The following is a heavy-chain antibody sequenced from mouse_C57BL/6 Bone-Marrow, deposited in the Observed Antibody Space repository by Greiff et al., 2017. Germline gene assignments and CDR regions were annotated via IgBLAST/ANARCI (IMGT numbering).Heavy chain of an antibody. D-gene: IGHD1-1*01. Sequence: VQLKQSGAELVKPGASVKLSCTASGFNIKDYYMHWVKQRTEQGLEWIGRIDPEDGETKYAPQFQGKATITADPSSNTAYLQLSSLTAEDTAVYYCAQFSYYYGSPAWFAYWGQGTLVTVSA. CDR3: AQFSYYYGSPAWFAY. V-gene: IGHV14-2*01. J-gene: IGHJ3*01. CDR1: GFNIKDYY. CDR2: IDPEDGET.